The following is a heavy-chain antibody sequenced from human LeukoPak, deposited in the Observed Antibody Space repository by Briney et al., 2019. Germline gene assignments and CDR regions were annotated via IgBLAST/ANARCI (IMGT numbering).Heavy chain of an antibody. V-gene: IGHV3-23*01. J-gene: IGHJ4*02. CDR3: ANQYYYGSGSPKRRYYFDY. CDR1: GFTFSSYA. Sequence: PGGSPRLSCAASGFTFSSYAMSWVRQAPGKGLEWVSAISGSGGSTYYADSVKGRFTISRDNSKNTLYLQMNSLRAEDTAVYYCANQYYYGSGSPKRRYYFDYWGQGTLVTVSS. CDR2: ISGSGGST. D-gene: IGHD3-10*01.